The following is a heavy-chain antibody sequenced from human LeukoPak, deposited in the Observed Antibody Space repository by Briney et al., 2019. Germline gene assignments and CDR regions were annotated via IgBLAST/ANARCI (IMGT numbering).Heavy chain of an antibody. CDR2: INHSGST. Sequence: SETLSLTCAVYGGSFSGYYWSWIRQPPGKGLEWIGEINHSGSTNYNPSLKSRVIISLDTSKNQFSLKLTSVTAADTAVYYCARHAVVVAANWFDPWGQGTLVTVSS. V-gene: IGHV4-34*01. D-gene: IGHD2-15*01. J-gene: IGHJ5*02. CDR1: GGSFSGYY. CDR3: ARHAVVVAANWFDP.